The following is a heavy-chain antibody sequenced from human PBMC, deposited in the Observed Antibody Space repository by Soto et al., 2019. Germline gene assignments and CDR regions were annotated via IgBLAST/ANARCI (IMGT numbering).Heavy chain of an antibody. J-gene: IGHJ4*02. V-gene: IGHV3-48*01. CDR1: GFTFSDYS. CDR3: AGGGSSGYFTSDLLAY. CDR2: INSGGSTI. Sequence: EVHLVESGGGLIQPGGSLRLSCAASGFTFSDYSMNWVRQAPGKGLQWVSYINSGGSTIYYADSVKGRFTTSRDNARGSLFLQMPSLTTEDAAVYYCAGGGSSGYFTSDLLAYWGQGTLVTVSS. D-gene: IGHD5-12*01.